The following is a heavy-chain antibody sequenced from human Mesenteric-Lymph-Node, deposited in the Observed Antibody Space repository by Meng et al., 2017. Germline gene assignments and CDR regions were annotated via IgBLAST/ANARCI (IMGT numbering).Heavy chain of an antibody. CDR3: ARDLDHYFDY. CDR1: GFTFSNAW. V-gene: IGHV3-15*01. CDR2: IKSKTDGGTT. Sequence: GQLVESVGGLVKPGGSLSRSGAASGFTFSNAWMSWVRQAPGKGLEWVGRIKSKTDGGTTDYAAPVKGRFTISRDDSKNTLYLQMNSLRAEDTAVYFCARDLDHYFDYWGQGTLVTVSS. J-gene: IGHJ4*02. D-gene: IGHD3-3*01.